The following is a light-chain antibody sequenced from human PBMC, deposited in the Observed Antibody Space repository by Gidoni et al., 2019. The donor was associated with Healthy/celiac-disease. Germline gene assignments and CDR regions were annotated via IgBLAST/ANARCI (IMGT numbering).Light chain of an antibody. CDR1: QSVSSY. J-gene: IGKJ1*01. CDR2: EAS. V-gene: IGKV3-11*01. CDR3: QQRSNWPEWT. Sequence: EIVLTQSPATLSLSPGERATLSCRASQSVSSYLAWYQQKPGQAPRLLIYEASNRATGIPARFSGSGSGTDFTLTISSLEPEDFAVYYCQQRSNWPEWTFGQGTKVEIK.